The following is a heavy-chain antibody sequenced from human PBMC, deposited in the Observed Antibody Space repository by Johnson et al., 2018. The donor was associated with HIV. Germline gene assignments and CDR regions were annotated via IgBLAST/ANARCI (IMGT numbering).Heavy chain of an antibody. V-gene: IGHV3-30*04. CDR3: ASIYSYGLRAAFDI. D-gene: IGHD5-18*01. CDR1: GFTFSSYA. Sequence: QVYLVESGGGVVQPGRSLRLSCAASGFTFSSYAMHWVRQAPGKGLEWVAVISYDGSNKYYADSVKGRFTISRDNSKNTLYLQMNSLRAEDTAVYYCASIYSYGLRAAFDIWGQGTMVTVSS. CDR2: ISYDGSNK. J-gene: IGHJ3*02.